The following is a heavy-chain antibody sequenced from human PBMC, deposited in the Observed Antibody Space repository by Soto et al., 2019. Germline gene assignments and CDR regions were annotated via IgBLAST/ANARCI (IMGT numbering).Heavy chain of an antibody. CDR1: GFAFSTYA. V-gene: IGHV3-23*01. Sequence: LRLSCAASGFAFSTYAMSWVRQAPGKGLEWVSAISGRGGGTFYADSVKGRFTIARDNSKNTLFLQMNSLRAEDTAVYFCARQMTSSTNYYDYWGQGTLVTVSS. CDR2: ISGRGGGT. CDR3: ARQMTSSTNYYDY. D-gene: IGHD2-2*01. J-gene: IGHJ4*02.